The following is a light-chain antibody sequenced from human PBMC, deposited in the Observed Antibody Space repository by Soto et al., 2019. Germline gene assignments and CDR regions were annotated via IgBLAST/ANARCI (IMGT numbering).Light chain of an antibody. CDR3: QQRSNWWT. Sequence: EIVLTQSPGTLSLSPGERATLSCRASQSVSNNYLAWYQQKPGQAPRLLIYGASNRATGIPDRFSGSGSGTDFTLTISSLEPEDFAVYYCQQRSNWWTFGQGTRLEIK. V-gene: IGKV3D-20*02. CDR2: GAS. J-gene: IGKJ5*01. CDR1: QSVSNNY.